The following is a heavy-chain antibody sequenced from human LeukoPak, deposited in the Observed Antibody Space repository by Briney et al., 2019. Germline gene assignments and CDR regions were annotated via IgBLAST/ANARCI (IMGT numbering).Heavy chain of an antibody. Sequence: GGSLRLSCAASGVTFSNYWMSWVHQAPGKGLEWVANIKEDGSEKYYVDSVKGRFTISRDNAKNSLYLQMNSLRAEDTAVYYCARGPFDIWGQGTMVTVSS. CDR1: GVTFSNYW. J-gene: IGHJ3*02. V-gene: IGHV3-7*01. CDR2: IKEDGSEK. CDR3: ARGPFDI.